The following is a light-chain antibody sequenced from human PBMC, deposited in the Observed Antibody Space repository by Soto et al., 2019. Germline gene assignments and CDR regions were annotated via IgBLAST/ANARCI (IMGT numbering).Light chain of an antibody. J-gene: IGKJ3*01. CDR1: QSISSY. CDR2: AAS. CDR3: QPRFSTPLG. Sequence: DIQMTQSPSSLSASVGDRVTITCRASQSISSYLNWYQQKPGKAPKLLIYAASSLQSGVPSRFSGSGSGTDFHLNISSLEPEKFATYYLQPRFSTPLGFGPGTKVDIK. V-gene: IGKV1-39*01.